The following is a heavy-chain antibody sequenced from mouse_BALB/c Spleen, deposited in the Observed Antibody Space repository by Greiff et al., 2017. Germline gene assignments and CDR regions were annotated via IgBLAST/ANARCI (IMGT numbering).Heavy chain of an antibody. CDR1: GFTFSSYA. V-gene: IGHV5-9-4*01. D-gene: IGHD2-1*01. Sequence: EVQRVESGGGLVKPGGSLKLSCAASGFTFSSYAMSWVRQSPEKRLEWVAEISSGGSYTYYPDTVTGRFTISRDNAKNTLYLEMSSLRSEDTAMYYCASRKDYGNYVGTWFAHWGQGTLVTVSA. J-gene: IGHJ3*01. CDR2: ISSGGSYT. CDR3: ASRKDYGNYVGTWFAH.